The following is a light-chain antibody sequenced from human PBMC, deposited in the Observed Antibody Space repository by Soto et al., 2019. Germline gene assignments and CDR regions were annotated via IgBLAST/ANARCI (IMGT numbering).Light chain of an antibody. V-gene: IGLV2-8*01. Sequence: QSALTQPPSASGSPGQSVTFSCTGTSSDVGGYNYVSWYQQHPGKAPKLMIYEVSERPSGVPDRFSGSKSGNTASLTVSGLQAEDEADYYCSSYAGSNNVVVFGGGTKLTVL. CDR2: EVS. J-gene: IGLJ2*01. CDR3: SSYAGSNNVVV. CDR1: SSDVGGYNY.